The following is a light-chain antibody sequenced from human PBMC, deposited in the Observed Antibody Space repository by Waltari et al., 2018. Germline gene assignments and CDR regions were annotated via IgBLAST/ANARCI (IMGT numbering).Light chain of an antibody. V-gene: IGLV2-8*01. CDR2: DVN. CDR1: SSDVAFYDF. CDR3: SSYAGDNILI. Sequence: QSALTQPPSASGSPGQSVSISCTGTSSDVAFYDFVSWYKQDPGKAPKLIIYDVNKRPSGVPGRFSGSKSGNTASLIVSGLQADVEAYYYCSSYAGDNILIFGGGTKLTV. J-gene: IGLJ2*01.